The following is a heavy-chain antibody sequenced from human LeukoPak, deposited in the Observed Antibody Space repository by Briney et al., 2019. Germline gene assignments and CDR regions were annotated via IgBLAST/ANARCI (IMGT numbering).Heavy chain of an antibody. CDR3: AKLFGEYQLLLGLDY. D-gene: IGHD2-2*01. CDR1: GFTFSSYA. J-gene: IGHJ4*02. Sequence: SGGSLRLSCAASGFTFSSYAMSWVRQAPGKGLEWVSAISGSGGSTYYADSVKGRFTISRDNSKNTLYLQMNSLRAEDTAVYYCAKLFGEYQLLLGLDYWGQGTLVTVSS. V-gene: IGHV3-23*01. CDR2: ISGSGGST.